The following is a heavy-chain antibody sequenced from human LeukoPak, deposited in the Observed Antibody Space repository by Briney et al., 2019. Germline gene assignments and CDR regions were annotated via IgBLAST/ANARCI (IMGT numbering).Heavy chain of an antibody. CDR2: ISAYNGNT. CDR1: GYTFTSYG. D-gene: IGHD6-19*01. J-gene: IGHJ2*01. Sequence: GASVKVSCKASGYTFTSYGISWVRQAPGQGLEWMGWISAYNGNTNYAQKLQGRVTMTTDTSTSTAYMELRSLRSDDTAVYYCAREGLAVAGIVKGANHWYFDLWGRGTLVTVSS. CDR3: AREGLAVAGIVKGANHWYFDL. V-gene: IGHV1-18*01.